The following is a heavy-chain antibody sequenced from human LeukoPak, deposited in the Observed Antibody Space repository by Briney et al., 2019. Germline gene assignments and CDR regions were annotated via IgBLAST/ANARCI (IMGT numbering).Heavy chain of an antibody. J-gene: IGHJ3*02. CDR1: GYTFTGYY. CDR3: ARGVALDYDFWSGYYDAFDI. CDR2: INPNSGGT. V-gene: IGHV1-2*02. D-gene: IGHD3-3*01. Sequence: ASVKVSCKASGYTFTGYYMHWVRQAPGQGLEWMGWINPNSGGTNYAQKFQGRVTMTRDTSISTAYMELSRLRSDDTAVYYCARGVALDYDFWSGYYDAFDIWGQGTMVTVSS.